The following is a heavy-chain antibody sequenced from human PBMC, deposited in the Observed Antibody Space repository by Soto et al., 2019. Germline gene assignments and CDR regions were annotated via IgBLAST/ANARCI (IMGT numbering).Heavy chain of an antibody. CDR1: GFSLSTSGVG. D-gene: IGHD3-10*01. CDR3: AHTLWFGEFPDFDY. V-gene: IGHV2-5*02. CDR2: IYWDDDK. J-gene: IGHJ4*02. Sequence: QITLKESGPTLVKPTQTLTLTCTFSGFSLSTSGVGVGWIRQPPGTALEWLALIYWDDDKRYSPSLKSRLTITKDTSKNQVVLTMTNMDPVDTATYYCAHTLWFGEFPDFDYWGQGTLVTVSS.